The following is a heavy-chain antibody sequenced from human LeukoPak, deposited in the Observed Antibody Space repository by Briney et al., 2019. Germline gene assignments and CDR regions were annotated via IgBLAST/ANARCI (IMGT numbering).Heavy chain of an antibody. CDR2: IWYDGSNK. CDR3: AKDGGVDYDSSGYYYGFDY. CDR1: GFTFSSYG. J-gene: IGHJ4*02. V-gene: IGHV3-33*06. Sequence: GGSLRLSCAASGFTFSSYGMHWVRQAPGKGLEWVAVIWYDGSNKYYADSVKGRFTISRDNSKNTLYLQMNSLRAEDTAVYYCAKDGGVDYDSSGYYYGFDYWGQGTLVTVSS. D-gene: IGHD3-22*01.